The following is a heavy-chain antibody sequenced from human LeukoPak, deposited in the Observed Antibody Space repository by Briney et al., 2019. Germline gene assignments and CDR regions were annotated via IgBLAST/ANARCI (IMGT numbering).Heavy chain of an antibody. CDR1: GGTFSSYA. CDR3: ASSILGAYYFDY. V-gene: IGHV1-69*05. Sequence: SVKVSCKASGGTFSSYAISWVRQAPGQGLEWMGGIIPIFGTANYAQKFQGRVTITTDESTSTAYMELSSLRSEDAAVYYCASSILGAYYFDYWDQGTLVTVSS. CDR2: IIPIFGTA. J-gene: IGHJ4*02.